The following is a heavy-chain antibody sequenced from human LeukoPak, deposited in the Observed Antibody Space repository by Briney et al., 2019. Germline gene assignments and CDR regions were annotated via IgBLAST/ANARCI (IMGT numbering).Heavy chain of an antibody. CDR3: AHTGHYYDSSNANWHFDL. CDR1: GGSVSSGSHY. J-gene: IGHJ2*01. Sequence: TLSLTCTVSGGSVSSGSHYWSWIRQPPGKALEWLAVIYWDDDKRYSPSLKSRLTITKDTSKNQVVLTMTNMDPVDTATYYCAHTGHYYDSSNANWHFDLWGRGTLVTVSS. CDR2: IYWDDDK. D-gene: IGHD3-22*01. V-gene: IGHV2-5*08.